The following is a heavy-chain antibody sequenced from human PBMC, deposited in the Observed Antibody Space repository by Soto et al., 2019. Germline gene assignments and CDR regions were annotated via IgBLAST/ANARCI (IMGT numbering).Heavy chain of an antibody. Sequence: GGSLRLSCAASGFTFSSYGMHWVRQAPGKGLEWVAVIWYDGSNKYYADSVKGRFTISRDNSKNTLYLQMNSLRAEDTAVYYCARDRVVPAANYYYYGMDVWGQGTTVTVSS. J-gene: IGHJ6*02. CDR3: ARDRVVPAANYYYYGMDV. CDR2: IWYDGSNK. V-gene: IGHV3-33*01. CDR1: GFTFSSYG. D-gene: IGHD2-2*01.